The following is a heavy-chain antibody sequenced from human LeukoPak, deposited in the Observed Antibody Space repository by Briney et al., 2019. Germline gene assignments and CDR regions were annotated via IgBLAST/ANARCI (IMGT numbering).Heavy chain of an antibody. D-gene: IGHD3-9*01. Sequence: PGGSLRLSCSAPGFTFTVYAIHWVRQAPGKGLEDVSIISSTGGSIYYAASVKSRFTISRDNSKNMVYLQMSSLRAEDTAIYYCVRAYDLLTGYYDYWGQGTLVTVSS. V-gene: IGHV3-64D*06. CDR2: ISSTGGSI. J-gene: IGHJ4*02. CDR3: VRAYDLLTGYYDY. CDR1: GFTFTVYA.